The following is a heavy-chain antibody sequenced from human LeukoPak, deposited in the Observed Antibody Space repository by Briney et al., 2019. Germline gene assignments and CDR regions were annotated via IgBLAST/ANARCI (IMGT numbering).Heavy chain of an antibody. V-gene: IGHV3-48*03. Sequence: GGSLRLSCAAYGFTLSSYEMNWVRQAPGKGLEWVSYISSSGTTIYYGDSVKGRFTISRDNAKNSLYLQMNSLRADDTGVYYCARDSGGYDFDYWGQGTLVTVSS. CDR2: ISSSGTTI. D-gene: IGHD6-25*01. CDR1: GFTLSSYE. J-gene: IGHJ4*01. CDR3: ARDSGGYDFDY.